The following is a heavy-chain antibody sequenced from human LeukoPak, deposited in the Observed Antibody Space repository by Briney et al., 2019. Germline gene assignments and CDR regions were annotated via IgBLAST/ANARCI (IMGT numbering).Heavy chain of an antibody. V-gene: IGHV3-23*01. D-gene: IGHD6-13*01. CDR2: ISGSGGST. Sequence: GGSLRLSCAASGFTFSSYAMSWVRQAPGKGLEWVSAISGSGGSTYYADSVKGRFTISRDNAKNSLYLQMNSLRAEDTAVYYCASQGAYSSSWDYNWFDPWGQGTLVTVSS. CDR1: GFTFSSYA. J-gene: IGHJ5*02. CDR3: ASQGAYSSSWDYNWFDP.